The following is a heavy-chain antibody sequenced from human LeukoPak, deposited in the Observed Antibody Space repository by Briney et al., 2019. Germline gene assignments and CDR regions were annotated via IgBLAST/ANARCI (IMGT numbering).Heavy chain of an antibody. D-gene: IGHD5-18*01. CDR2: IKSDGSST. J-gene: IGHJ2*01. CDR1: GPAFKSYW. Sequence: GGSLRLSCVASGPAFKSYWMHWVRQAPGKGLVWVSRIKSDGSSTSYADSVKGRFTISRDNAKNTLYLQMNSLRAEDTAVYYCAREAGTPMVPSWYFDLWGQGTLVTVSS. CDR3: AREAGTPMVPSWYFDL. V-gene: IGHV3-74*01.